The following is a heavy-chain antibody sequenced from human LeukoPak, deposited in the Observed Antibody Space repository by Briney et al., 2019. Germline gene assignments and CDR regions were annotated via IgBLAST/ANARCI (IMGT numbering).Heavy chain of an antibody. CDR3: ARAPNPTVTSQYFFDN. D-gene: IGHD4-17*01. V-gene: IGHV4-38-2*01. J-gene: IGHJ4*02. CDR2: IYHSGST. CDR1: GYSISNGYY. Sequence: PSETLSLTCAVSGYSISNGYYWGWIRQPPGKGLEWIGSIYHSGSTYYNPSLKSRVTISVDTSKNQFSLKLGSVTAADTAVYYCARAPNPTVTSQYFFDNWGQGTLVTVSS.